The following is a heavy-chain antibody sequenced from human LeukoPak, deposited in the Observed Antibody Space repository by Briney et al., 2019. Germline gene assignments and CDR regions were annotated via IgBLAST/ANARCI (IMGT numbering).Heavy chain of an antibody. CDR2: IYTSGST. V-gene: IGHV4-4*07. CDR1: GGSISSYY. CDR3: AREYTLYRSGWFLDY. J-gene: IGHJ4*02. D-gene: IGHD6-19*01. Sequence: SETLSLTCTVSGGSISSYYWSWIRQPAGKGLEWIGRIYTSGSTNYNPSLKSRVTMSVDTSKNQFSPKLSSVTAADTAVYYCAREYTLYRSGWFLDYWGQGTVVTVSS.